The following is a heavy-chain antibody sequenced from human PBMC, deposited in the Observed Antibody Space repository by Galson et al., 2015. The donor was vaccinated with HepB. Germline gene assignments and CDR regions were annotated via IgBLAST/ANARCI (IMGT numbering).Heavy chain of an antibody. CDR3: AKDRRGRWELLY. J-gene: IGHJ4*02. Sequence: LRLSCAASGFTFSSYAMSWVRQAPGKGLEWVSAISGSGGSTYYADSVKGRFTISRDNSKNTLYLQMNSLRAEDTAVYYCAKDRRGRWELLYWGQGTLVTVSS. CDR1: GFTFSSYA. D-gene: IGHD1-26*01. V-gene: IGHV3-23*01. CDR2: ISGSGGST.